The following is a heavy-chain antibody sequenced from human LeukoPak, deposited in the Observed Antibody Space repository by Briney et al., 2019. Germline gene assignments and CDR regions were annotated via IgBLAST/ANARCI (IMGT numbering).Heavy chain of an antibody. Sequence: GGSLRLSRAASGFTFSSYGMHWVRQAPGKGLEGVAAISYDGSNKFYADSVKGRFTISRDNSKNTLYLQMNSLRAEDTAVYYCAKVSGSGSYYSDYFQHWGQGTLVTVSS. CDR1: GFTFSSYG. D-gene: IGHD3-10*01. CDR3: AKVSGSGSYYSDYFQH. J-gene: IGHJ1*01. V-gene: IGHV3-30*18. CDR2: ISYDGSNK.